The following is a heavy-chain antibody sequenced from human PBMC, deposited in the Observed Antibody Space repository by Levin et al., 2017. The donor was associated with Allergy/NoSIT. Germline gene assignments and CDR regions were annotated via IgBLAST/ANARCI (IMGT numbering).Heavy chain of an antibody. CDR2: ISYDGSNK. CDR3: ARALARGPYYYYYGMDV. J-gene: IGHJ6*02. V-gene: IGHV3-30-3*01. D-gene: IGHD6-6*01. Sequence: LSLTCAASGFTFSSYAMHWVRQAPGKGLEWVAVISYDGSNKYYADSVKGRFTISRDNSKNTLYLQMNSLRAEDTAVYYCARALARGPYYYYYGMDVWGQGTTVTVSS. CDR1: GFTFSSYA.